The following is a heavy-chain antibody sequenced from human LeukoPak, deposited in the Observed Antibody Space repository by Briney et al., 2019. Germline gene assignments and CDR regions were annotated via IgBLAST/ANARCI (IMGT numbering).Heavy chain of an antibody. CDR3: ARSGGSGSHYARYYYYYMDV. V-gene: IGHV7-4-1*02. CDR1: GYTFSNYA. CDR2: INTNAGNP. D-gene: IGHD3-10*01. Sequence: ASVKVSCKASGYTFSNYAINWVRQAPGQGLEWMGWINTNAGNPTYAQGFTGRFVFSLDTSVSTAYLQISSLKAEDTAVYYCARSGGSGSHYARYYYYYMDVWGKGTSVTVSS. J-gene: IGHJ6*03.